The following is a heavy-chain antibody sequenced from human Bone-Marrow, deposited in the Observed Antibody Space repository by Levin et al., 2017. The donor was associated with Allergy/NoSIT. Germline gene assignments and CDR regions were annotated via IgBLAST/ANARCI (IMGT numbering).Heavy chain of an antibody. D-gene: IGHD3-22*01. CDR3: SYDSSGLYYGMDV. CDR1: GFTFGDYA. Sequence: GGSLRLSCTASGFTFGDYAMSWVRQAPGKGLEWVGFIRSKAYGGTTEYAASVKGRFTISRDDSKSIAYLQMNSLETEDTAVYYCSYDSSGLYYGMDVWGQGTTVTVSS. V-gene: IGHV3-49*04. J-gene: IGHJ6*02. CDR2: IRSKAYGGTT.